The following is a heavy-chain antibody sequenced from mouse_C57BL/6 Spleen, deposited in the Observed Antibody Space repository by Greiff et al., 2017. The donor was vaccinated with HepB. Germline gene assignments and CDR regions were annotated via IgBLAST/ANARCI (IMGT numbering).Heavy chain of an antibody. D-gene: IGHD2-4*01. CDR3: ARWNYDYDGWFAY. CDR2: IHPNSGST. CDR1: GYTFTSYW. Sequence: QVQLQQSGAELVKPGASVKLSCKASGYTFTSYWMHWVKQRPGQGLEWIGMIHPNSGSTNYNEKFKSKATLTVDKSSSTAYMQLSSLTSEDSAVYYCARWNYDYDGWFAYWGQGTLVTVSA. V-gene: IGHV1-64*01. J-gene: IGHJ3*01.